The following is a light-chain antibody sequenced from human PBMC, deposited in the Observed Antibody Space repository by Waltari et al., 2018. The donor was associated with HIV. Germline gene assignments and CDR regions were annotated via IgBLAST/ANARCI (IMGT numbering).Light chain of an antibody. CDR1: NIGSNT. Sequence: SFVLTQPPSVSAAPGQTARITRGGNNIGSNTVHWYHQKPGTAPVLVVNDADDRPSGIPERFSGSKSGNTATLTISRVEAGEEADYYCQMWDSSSDQGVFGGGTKLTVL. CDR2: DAD. J-gene: IGLJ3*02. V-gene: IGLV3-21*02. CDR3: QMWDSSSDQGV.